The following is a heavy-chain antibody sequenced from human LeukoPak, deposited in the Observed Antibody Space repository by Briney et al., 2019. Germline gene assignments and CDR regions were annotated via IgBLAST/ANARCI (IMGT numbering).Heavy chain of an antibody. V-gene: IGHV4-39*01. CDR2: IYYSGST. J-gene: IGHJ4*02. Sequence: SETLSLTCTVSGGSISSSSYYWGWIRQPPGKGLEWIGSIYYSGSTNYNPSLKSRVTISVDTSKNQFSLKLSSVTAADTAVYYCARQGGSVLHYSDYWGQGTLVTVSS. CDR1: GGSISSSSYY. D-gene: IGHD5-12*01. CDR3: ARQGGSVLHYSDY.